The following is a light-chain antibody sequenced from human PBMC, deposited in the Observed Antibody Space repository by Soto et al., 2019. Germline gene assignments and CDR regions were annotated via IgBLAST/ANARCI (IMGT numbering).Light chain of an antibody. V-gene: IGKV3D-20*02. CDR2: GAS. J-gene: IGKJ5*01. CDR1: QSVSQSVTTN. Sequence: DIVMMQFPATLSVSPGERVTLSCRASQSVSQSVTTNLAWYQQKPGQAPRLLIYGASSRATGIPDRFSGSGSGTDFTLTISSLEPEDFAVYYCQQRSNWPPITFGQGTRLEIK. CDR3: QQRSNWPPIT.